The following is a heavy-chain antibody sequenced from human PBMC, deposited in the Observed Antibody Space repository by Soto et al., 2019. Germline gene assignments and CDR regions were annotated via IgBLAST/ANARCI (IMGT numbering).Heavy chain of an antibody. Sequence: GSLRLSCAASGFTFSSYSMNWVRQAPGKGLEWVSSISSSSSYIYYADSVKGRFTISRDNAKNSLYLQMNSLRAEDTAVYYCARDRGASVSYYYYGMDVWGQGTTVTV. CDR1: GFTFSSYS. CDR2: ISSSSSYI. V-gene: IGHV3-21*01. J-gene: IGHJ6*02. CDR3: ARDRGASVSYYYYGMDV.